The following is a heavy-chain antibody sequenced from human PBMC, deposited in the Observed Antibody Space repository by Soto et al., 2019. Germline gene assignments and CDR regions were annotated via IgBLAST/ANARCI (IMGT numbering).Heavy chain of an antibody. Sequence: QVQLVESGGGVVQPGRSLRLSCAASGFTFSSYGMHWVRQAPGKGLEWVAVIWYDGSNKYYADSVKGRFTISRDNSKNTLYLQMNSLRAEDTAVYYCARGGLRFLEWSSPRGMDVWGQGTTVTVSS. V-gene: IGHV3-33*01. J-gene: IGHJ6*02. CDR1: GFTFSSYG. CDR3: ARGGLRFLEWSSPRGMDV. D-gene: IGHD3-3*01. CDR2: IWYDGSNK.